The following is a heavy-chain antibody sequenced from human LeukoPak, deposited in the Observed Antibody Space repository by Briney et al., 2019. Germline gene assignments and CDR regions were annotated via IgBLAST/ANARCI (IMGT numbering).Heavy chain of an antibody. CDR2: IYPGDSDT. V-gene: IGHV5-51*01. CDR1: GYSFPSYW. Sequence: GESLKISCKGSGYSFPSYWIGWVRQMPGKGLEWMGIIYPGDSDTRYSPSFQGQVTISADKSISTAYLQWSSLKASDTAMYYCARPASGYSGYDSFDYWGQGTLVTVSS. J-gene: IGHJ4*02. D-gene: IGHD5-12*01. CDR3: ARPASGYSGYDSFDY.